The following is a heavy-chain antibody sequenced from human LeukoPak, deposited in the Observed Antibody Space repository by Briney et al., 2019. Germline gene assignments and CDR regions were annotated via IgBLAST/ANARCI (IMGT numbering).Heavy chain of an antibody. D-gene: IGHD3-10*01. CDR3: ARDWKAEDYYGSGNHAFDI. V-gene: IGHV4-59*12. Sequence: SETLSLTCTVSGDSIRSDYWSWIRQPPGKGLEWIGYIYYSGSTYYNPSLKSRLTISVDTSKNQFSLKLSSVTAADTAVYYCARDWKAEDYYGSGNHAFDIWGQGTIVTVSS. CDR2: IYYSGST. CDR1: GDSIRSDY. J-gene: IGHJ3*02.